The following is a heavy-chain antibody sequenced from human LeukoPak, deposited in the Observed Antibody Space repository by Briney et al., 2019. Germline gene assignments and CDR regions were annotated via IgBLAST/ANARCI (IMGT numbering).Heavy chain of an antibody. CDR3: ARVVWGYCSGGSCHYYYYYYMDV. J-gene: IGHJ6*03. CDR1: GYTFTSYG. V-gene: IGHV1-18*01. D-gene: IGHD2-15*01. CDR2: ISAYNGNT. Sequence: ASVKVSCKASGYTFTSYGISWVRQAPGQGLEWMGWISAYNGNTNYAQKLQGRVTMTTGTSTSTAYMELRSLRSDDTAVYYCARVVWGYCSGGSCHYYYYYYMDVWGKGTTVTVSS.